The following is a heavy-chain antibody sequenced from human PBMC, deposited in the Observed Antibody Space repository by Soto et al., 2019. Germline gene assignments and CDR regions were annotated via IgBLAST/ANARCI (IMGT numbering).Heavy chain of an antibody. J-gene: IGHJ4*02. CDR2: IYHSGST. V-gene: IGHV4-30-2*01. CDR3: ASSPYDILTGYYWEDY. D-gene: IGHD3-9*01. Sequence: QLQLQESGSGLVKPSQTLSLTCAVSGGSISSGGYSWSWIRQPPGKGLEWIGYIYHSGSTYYNPSLKSRVTISVDRSKNQFSLKLSSVTAADTAVYYCASSPYDILTGYYWEDYWGQGTLVTVSS. CDR1: GGSISSGGYS.